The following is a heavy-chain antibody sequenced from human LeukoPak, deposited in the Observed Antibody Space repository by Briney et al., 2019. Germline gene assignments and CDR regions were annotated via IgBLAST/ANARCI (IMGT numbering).Heavy chain of an antibody. Sequence: GGSLRLSCTASRITFGDYAMSWVRQAPGKGLEWVSYISSSSSTIYYADSVKGRFTISRDNAKNSLYLQMNSLRAEDTAVYYCACPSGYDPLMLFDIWGQGTMVTVSS. CDR1: RITFGDYA. CDR2: ISSSSSTI. V-gene: IGHV3-48*04. CDR3: ACPSGYDPLMLFDI. J-gene: IGHJ3*02. D-gene: IGHD5-12*01.